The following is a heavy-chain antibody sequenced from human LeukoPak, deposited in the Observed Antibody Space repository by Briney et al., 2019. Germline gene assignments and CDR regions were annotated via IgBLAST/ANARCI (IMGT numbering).Heavy chain of an antibody. CDR1: GGSISSYY. CDR2: IYYRGST. Sequence: SETLSLTCTVSGGSISSYYWSWIRQPPGKGMEWIGYIYYRGSTNYSPSLNSRVTISVDTSKSQFSLKLSSVTAAGTAVYYCARPSSPNYYGSGANDAFDIWGQGTMVTVSS. CDR3: ARPSSPNYYGSGANDAFDI. V-gene: IGHV4-59*08. D-gene: IGHD3-10*01. J-gene: IGHJ3*02.